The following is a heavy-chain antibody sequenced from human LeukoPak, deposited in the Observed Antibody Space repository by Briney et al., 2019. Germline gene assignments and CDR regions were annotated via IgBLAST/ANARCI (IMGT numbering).Heavy chain of an antibody. CDR2: IGGTGVST. V-gene: IGHV3-23*01. D-gene: IGHD6-13*01. Sequence: GGSLRLSCAASGFTFTTVAMTWVRQAPGKGLEWVSYIGGTGVSTYYADSVKGRFTISRDNSKNTLYLQMNSLRAEDTAVYYCARTGYSSSVMDVWGKGTTVTVSS. CDR1: GFTFTTVA. J-gene: IGHJ6*03. CDR3: ARTGYSSSVMDV.